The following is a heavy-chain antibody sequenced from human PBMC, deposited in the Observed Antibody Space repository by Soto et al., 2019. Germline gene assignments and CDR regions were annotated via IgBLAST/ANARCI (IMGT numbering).Heavy chain of an antibody. V-gene: IGHV4-34*01. J-gene: IGHJ3*02. CDR2: INHSGST. CDR3: ARALVLLWFGEPNGDAFDI. Sequence: SETLSLTCAVYGGSFSGYYWSWIRQPPGKGLEWIGEINHSGSTNYNPSLKSRVTISVDTSKNQFSLKLSSVTAADTAVYYCARALVLLWFGEPNGDAFDIWGQGTMVTVSS. D-gene: IGHD3-10*01. CDR1: GGSFSGYY.